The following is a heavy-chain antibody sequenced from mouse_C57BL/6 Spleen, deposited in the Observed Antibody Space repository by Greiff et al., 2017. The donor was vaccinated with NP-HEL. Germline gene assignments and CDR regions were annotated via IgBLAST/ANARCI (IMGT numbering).Heavy chain of an antibody. J-gene: IGHJ2*01. Sequence: VQLQQSGTELVKPGASVKLSCKASGYTFPSYWMHWVKQRPGQGLEWIGNINPSNGGTNYNEKFKSKATLTVDKSSSTAYMQLSSLTSEDSAVYYCAPITTVVEDYFDYWGQGTTLTVAS. CDR2: INPSNGGT. CDR3: APITTVVEDYFDY. D-gene: IGHD1-1*01. CDR1: GYTFPSYW. V-gene: IGHV1-53*01.